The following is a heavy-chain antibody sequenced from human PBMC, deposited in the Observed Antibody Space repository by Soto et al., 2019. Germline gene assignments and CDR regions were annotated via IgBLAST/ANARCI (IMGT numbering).Heavy chain of an antibody. V-gene: IGHV1-69*06. Sequence: SVKVSCKASGGTFSSYAISWVRQAPGQGLEWMGGIIPIFGTANYAQKFQGRVTITADKSTSTAYMELSSLRSEDTAVYYCARDQVVRGVIISRKYGMDVWGQGTTVTVSS. D-gene: IGHD3-10*01. CDR1: GGTFSSYA. CDR2: IIPIFGTA. CDR3: ARDQVVRGVIISRKYGMDV. J-gene: IGHJ6*02.